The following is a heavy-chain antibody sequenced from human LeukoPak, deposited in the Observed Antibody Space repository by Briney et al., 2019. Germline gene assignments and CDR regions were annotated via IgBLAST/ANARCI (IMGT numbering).Heavy chain of an antibody. D-gene: IGHD6-19*01. J-gene: IGHJ4*02. V-gene: IGHV1-69*06. CDR2: IIPIFGTA. CDR3: ARILDSAWGELGY. CDR1: GGTFSSYA. Sequence: SVKVSCKASGGTFSSYAISWVRQAPGQGLEWMGGIIPIFGTANYAQKFQGRVTITADKSTSTAYMELSSLRSEDTAVYYCARILDSAWGELGYWGQGTLVTVSS.